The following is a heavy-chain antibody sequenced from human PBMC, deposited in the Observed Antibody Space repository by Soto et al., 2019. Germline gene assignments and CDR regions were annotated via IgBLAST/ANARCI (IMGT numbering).Heavy chain of an antibody. CDR3: ASARSAPPFDL. CDR1: VGSISSGDYY. CDR2: IYYSGTT. D-gene: IGHD3-3*01. V-gene: IGHV4-30-4*01. J-gene: IGHJ2*01. Sequence: QVQLQESGPELVKPSQTLSLTCTVSVGSISSGDYYWRWLRQPPGMGLEWIGYIYYSGTTYYNPSLKSRVTISVDTSKNQFSLKLSSVTAADTAVSYCASARSAPPFDLWGRGTLVTFSS.